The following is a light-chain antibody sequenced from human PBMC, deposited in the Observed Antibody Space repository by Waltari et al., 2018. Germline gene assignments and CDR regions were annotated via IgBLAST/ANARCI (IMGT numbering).Light chain of an antibody. CDR2: DVN. Sequence: QSALTQPASVSGSPGQSITISCTGTSSDVGGYDYVSWYQQHSGKAPKVIIYDVNKRPSGVSDRCSGSKSGNTASLTISGLQAEDEAEYHCTSYTSSDTFYVFGTGTKVTVL. CDR1: SSDVGGYDY. V-gene: IGLV2-14*03. J-gene: IGLJ1*01. CDR3: TSYTSSDTFYV.